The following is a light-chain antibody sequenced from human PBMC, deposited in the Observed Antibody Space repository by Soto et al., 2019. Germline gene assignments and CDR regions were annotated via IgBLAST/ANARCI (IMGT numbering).Light chain of an antibody. CDR1: QTVTTD. J-gene: IGKJ1*01. Sequence: IVMTQSPVTLSVSPGERATLSCRASQTVTTDLAWYQQKPGQAPRLVIHGASTRATDFPARFSGSGSGTEFTLIISSLQSEDIALYYCHQYYTRPRTLGQGTKVDIK. CDR2: GAS. CDR3: HQYYTRPRT. V-gene: IGKV3-15*01.